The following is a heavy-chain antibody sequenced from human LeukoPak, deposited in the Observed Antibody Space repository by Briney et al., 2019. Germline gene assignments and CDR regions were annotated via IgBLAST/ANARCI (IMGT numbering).Heavy chain of an antibody. J-gene: IGHJ4*02. Sequence: SETLSLTCAVYGGSFSGYYWTWIRQPPGKGLEWIGEINHSGTTNYNPSLKSRVTISTDMSNNQFSLKLSSVTAADTAVYYCASSREHNSSWYHYFDHWGQGTLVTVSS. CDR3: ASSREHNSSWYHYFDH. CDR2: INHSGTT. CDR1: GGSFSGYY. V-gene: IGHV4-34*01. D-gene: IGHD6-13*01.